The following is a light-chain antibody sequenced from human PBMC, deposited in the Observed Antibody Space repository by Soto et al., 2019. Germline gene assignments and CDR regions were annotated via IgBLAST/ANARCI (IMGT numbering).Light chain of an antibody. CDR3: SSYAGSKTLV. CDR1: SSDVGGYNS. J-gene: IGLJ3*02. CDR2: EVN. V-gene: IGLV2-8*01. Sequence: QSVLTQPPSASGSPGQSVTISCTGTSSDVGGYNSVSWYQQHPGKAPKLMIYEVNKRPSGVPDRFSASKSDNTASLTVSGLQAEDEADYYCSSYAGSKTLVFGGGTKVTVL.